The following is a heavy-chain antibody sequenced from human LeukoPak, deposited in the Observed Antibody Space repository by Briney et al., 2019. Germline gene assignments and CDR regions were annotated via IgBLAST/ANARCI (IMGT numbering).Heavy chain of an antibody. Sequence: SETLSLTCTVSGGSISSSSYYWGWIRQPPGKGLEWIGSIYYSGSTYYNPSLKSRVTISVDTSKNQFSLKLSSVTAADTAVYYCARSVSMVRGVILGYWGQGTLVTVSS. CDR1: GGSISSSSYY. V-gene: IGHV4-39*07. CDR3: ARSVSMVRGVILGY. D-gene: IGHD3-10*01. CDR2: IYYSGST. J-gene: IGHJ4*02.